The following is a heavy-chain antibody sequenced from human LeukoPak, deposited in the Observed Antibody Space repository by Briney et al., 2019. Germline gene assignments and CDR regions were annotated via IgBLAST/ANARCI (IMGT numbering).Heavy chain of an antibody. CDR2: ISGSGGST. CDR1: GFTVSSNY. Sequence: GGSLRLSCAASGFTVSSNYMGWVRQAPGKGLEWVSVISGSGGSTYYADSVKGRFTISRDNSKNTLYLQMNSLRAEDTAVYYCAEHLAAAGPSHCDYWGQGTLVTVSS. D-gene: IGHD6-13*01. J-gene: IGHJ4*02. CDR3: AEHLAAAGPSHCDY. V-gene: IGHV3-23*01.